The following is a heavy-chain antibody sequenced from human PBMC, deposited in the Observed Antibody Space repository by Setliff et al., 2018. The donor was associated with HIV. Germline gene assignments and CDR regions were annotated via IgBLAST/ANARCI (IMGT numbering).Heavy chain of an antibody. CDR3: ARGWGHDGFDF. Sequence: PSETLSLTCAVYGGPFSGYYWSWIRQPPGKGLEWIGEINHSGGTNYNPSLKSRVTMSIDTSKNQFSLNVSSVTAADTAVYYCARGWGHDGFDFWGQGIMVTVSS. V-gene: IGHV4-34*01. CDR1: GGPFSGYY. D-gene: IGHD7-27*01. J-gene: IGHJ3*01. CDR2: INHSGGT.